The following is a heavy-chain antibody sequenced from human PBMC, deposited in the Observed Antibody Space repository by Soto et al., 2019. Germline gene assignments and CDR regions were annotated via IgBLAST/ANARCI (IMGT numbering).Heavy chain of an antibody. CDR1: GFTFSSYA. D-gene: IGHD7-27*01. CDR3: AKFPSNPFGMDV. V-gene: IGHV3-30-3*01. J-gene: IGHJ6*02. Sequence: PGGSLRLSCAASGFTFSSYAMHWVRQAPGKGLEWVAVISYDGSNKYYADSVKGRFTISRDNSKNTLYLQMNSLRAEDTAVYYCAKFPSNPFGMDVWGQGTTVTVSS. CDR2: ISYDGSNK.